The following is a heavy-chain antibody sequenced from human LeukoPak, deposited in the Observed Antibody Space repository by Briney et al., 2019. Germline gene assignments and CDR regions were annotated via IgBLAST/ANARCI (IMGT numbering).Heavy chain of an antibody. V-gene: IGHV3-9*01. CDR2: ISWNGGSI. Sequence: GRSLRLSRAASGFTFDDYAMHWVRQAPGKGLEWVSGISWNGGSIGYADSVKGRFTISRDNAKNSLYLQMNSLRAEDTALYYCAKDIRPYCSSTSCYTNWFDPWGQGTLVTVSS. D-gene: IGHD2-2*01. CDR1: GFTFDDYA. CDR3: AKDIRPYCSSTSCYTNWFDP. J-gene: IGHJ5*02.